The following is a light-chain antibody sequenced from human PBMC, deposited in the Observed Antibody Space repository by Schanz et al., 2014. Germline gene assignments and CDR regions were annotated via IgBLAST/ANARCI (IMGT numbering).Light chain of an antibody. CDR2: AAS. V-gene: IGKV1-12*01. CDR1: QGISSW. CDR3: QQANSFPRT. J-gene: IGKJ1*01. Sequence: DIQMTQSPSSVSASVGDRVTLTCRASQGISSWVAWYQQKPGKAPELLIYAASSLESGVPSRFSGSGSGTDFTLTISSLQPEDFATYYCQQANSFPRTFGQGTKVEIK.